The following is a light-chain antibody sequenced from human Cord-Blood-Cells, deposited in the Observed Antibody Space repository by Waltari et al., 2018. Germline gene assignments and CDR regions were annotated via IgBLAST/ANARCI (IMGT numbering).Light chain of an antibody. Sequence: EIVMTQSPATLSVSPGERATLSCRASQSVSSNLAWYQQKPGQAPRLLIYGASTRATGIPARFSGSGSGTEFTLTISSLQSEDFAVYYCQQYNNWPPRAFTLGPGTKVDIK. J-gene: IGKJ3*01. V-gene: IGKV3-15*01. CDR2: GAS. CDR3: QQYNNWPPRAFT. CDR1: QSVSSN.